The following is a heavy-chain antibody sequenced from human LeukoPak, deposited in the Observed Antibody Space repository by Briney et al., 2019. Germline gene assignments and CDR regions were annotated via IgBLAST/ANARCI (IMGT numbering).Heavy chain of an antibody. Sequence: ASVKVSCKASGYTFTSYGISWVRQAPGQGLEWMGWISAYNGNTNYAQKLQGRVTMTTDTSTSTAYLELRSLRSDDAAVYYCARGLDAITMIVPARTAHIPDAFDIWGQGTMVTVSS. CDR3: ARGLDAITMIVPARTAHIPDAFDI. V-gene: IGHV1-18*01. CDR1: GYTFTSYG. CDR2: ISAYNGNT. D-gene: IGHD3-22*01. J-gene: IGHJ3*02.